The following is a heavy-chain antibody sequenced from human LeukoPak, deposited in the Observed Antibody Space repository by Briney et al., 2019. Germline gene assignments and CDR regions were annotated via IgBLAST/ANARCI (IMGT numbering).Heavy chain of an antibody. CDR1: GYTFTGYY. CDR3: ARDNSVGDNAWWFDP. J-gene: IGHJ5*02. Sequence: ASVNVSCKASGYTFTGYYMHWVRQAPGQGLEWMGWINPNSGGTNYAQKFQGRVTMTRDMSTSTDYMELSSLRSEDTAIYYCARDNSVGDNAWWFDPWGQGTLVTVSS. D-gene: IGHD1-26*01. V-gene: IGHV1-2*02. CDR2: INPNSGGT.